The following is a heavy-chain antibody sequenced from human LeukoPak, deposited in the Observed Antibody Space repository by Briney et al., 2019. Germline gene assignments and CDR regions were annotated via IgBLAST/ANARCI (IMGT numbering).Heavy chain of an antibody. CDR1: GFTFSSYG. CDR3: ARDLRWSHYWYFDL. D-gene: IGHD2-15*01. J-gene: IGHJ2*01. Sequence: GGSLRLSCAASGFTFSSYGMHWVRQAPGKGLEWVAVIWYDGSNKYYADSVKGRFTISRDNSKSTLYLQMNGLRAEDTAVYYCARDLRWSHYWYFDLWGRGTLVTVSS. CDR2: IWYDGSNK. V-gene: IGHV3-33*01.